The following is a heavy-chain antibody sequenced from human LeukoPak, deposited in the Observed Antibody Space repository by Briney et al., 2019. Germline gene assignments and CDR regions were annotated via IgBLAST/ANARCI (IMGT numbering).Heavy chain of an antibody. CDR3: ARLAHWFDP. Sequence: ASVKVSCKASGGTFSSYGINWVRQAPGQGLEWMGGIIPIFGSANYAQKFQGRVTITADESTSTAYMELSSLRSDDTAVYYCARLAHWFDPWGQGTLVTVSS. CDR1: GGTFSSYG. J-gene: IGHJ5*02. CDR2: IIPIFGSA. V-gene: IGHV1-69*13.